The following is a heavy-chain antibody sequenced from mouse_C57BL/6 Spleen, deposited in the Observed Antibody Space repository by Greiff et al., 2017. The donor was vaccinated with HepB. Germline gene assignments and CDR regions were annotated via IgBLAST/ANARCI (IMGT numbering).Heavy chain of an antibody. V-gene: IGHV1-54*01. CDR2: INPGSGGT. CDR3: ARAEDLYYYAMDY. Sequence: QVQLQQSGAELVRPGTSVKVSCKASGYAFTNYLIEWVKQRPGQGLEWIGVINPGSGGTNYNEKFKGKATLTADKSSSTDYMQLSSLTSEDSAVYFCARAEDLYYYAMDYWGQGTSVTVSS. J-gene: IGHJ4*01. CDR1: GYAFTNYL. D-gene: IGHD6-2*01.